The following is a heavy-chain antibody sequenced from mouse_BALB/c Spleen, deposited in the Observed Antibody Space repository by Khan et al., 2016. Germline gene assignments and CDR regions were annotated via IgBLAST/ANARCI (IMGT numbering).Heavy chain of an antibody. CDR2: INPGSGGT. CDR1: GYAFTNYL. CDR3: ARSADYYGEY. Sequence: QVQLQQSGAELVRPGTSVKVSCKASGYAFTNYLIEWVKQRPGQGLEWIGVINPGSGGTNYNEKFKGKATLTADKSSSTAYMQLSSLTSDDSAVYFCARSADYYGEYWGQGTTLTVSS. V-gene: IGHV1-54*01. J-gene: IGHJ2*01.